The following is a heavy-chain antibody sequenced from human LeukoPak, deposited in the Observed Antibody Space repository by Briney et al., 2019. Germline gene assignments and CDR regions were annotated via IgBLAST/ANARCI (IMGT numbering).Heavy chain of an antibody. D-gene: IGHD6-13*01. J-gene: IGHJ4*02. CDR1: GGSISSSSSY. CDR2: IYYSGST. V-gene: IGHV4-39*01. Sequence: SETLSLTCTVSGGSISSSSSYWGWIRQPPGKGLEWVVSIYYSGSTYYNPSLKSRVTISVDTSKNQFSLELSSVTAADTAVYYCARSLEAGYSSSWYWGYWGQGTLVTVSS. CDR3: ARSLEAGYSSSWYWGY.